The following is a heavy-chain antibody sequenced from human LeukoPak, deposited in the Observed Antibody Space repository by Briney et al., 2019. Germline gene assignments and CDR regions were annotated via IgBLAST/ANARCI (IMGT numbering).Heavy chain of an antibody. V-gene: IGHV3-48*01. Sequence: GGSLRLSCAASGFTFSSYSMNWVRQAPGKGLEWVSYISSSSSTIYYADSVKGRFTISRDNAKNSLYLQMNSLRAEDTAVYYCARDPYNGYYGDDYYYYMDVWGKGTTVTISS. CDR1: GFTFSSYS. CDR3: ARDPYNGYYGDDYYYYMDV. D-gene: IGHD4-17*01. CDR2: ISSSSSTI. J-gene: IGHJ6*03.